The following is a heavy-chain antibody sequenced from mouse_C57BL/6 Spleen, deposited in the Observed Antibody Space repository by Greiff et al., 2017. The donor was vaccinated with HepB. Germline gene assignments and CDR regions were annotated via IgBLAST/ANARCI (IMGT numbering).Heavy chain of an antibody. CDR3: ASYYSNYGAMDY. Sequence: QVQLKQSGPELVKPGASVKISCKASGYAFSSSWMNWVKQRPGKGLEWIGRIYPGDGDTNYNGKFKGKATLTADKSSSTAYMQLSSLTSEDSAVYFCASYYSNYGAMDYWGQGTSVTVSS. CDR1: GYAFSSSW. CDR2: IYPGDGDT. J-gene: IGHJ4*01. V-gene: IGHV1-82*01. D-gene: IGHD2-5*01.